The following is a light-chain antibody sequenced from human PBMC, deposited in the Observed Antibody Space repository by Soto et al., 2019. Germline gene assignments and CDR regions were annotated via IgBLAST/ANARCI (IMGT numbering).Light chain of an antibody. J-gene: IGKJ1*01. CDR3: QQYQTWPRT. CDR2: EAS. V-gene: IGKV3-15*01. Sequence: IVLQQSAGTVSLSPGASATLSCRASQRLVGNLAWFQHKPGQAPRLLLYEASTRATGVPARFSGSGSRTDFTLTISGLQSEDAAIYYCQQYQTWPRTFGQGTKVDIK. CDR1: QRLVGN.